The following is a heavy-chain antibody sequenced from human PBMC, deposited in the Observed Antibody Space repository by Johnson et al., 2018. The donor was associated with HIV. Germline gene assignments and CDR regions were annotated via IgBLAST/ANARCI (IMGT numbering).Heavy chain of an antibody. Sequence: EQLVESGGGVVRPGGSLRLSCAAAGFTFDDYGMSWVRQAPGKGLECVSGINWNGGNTGYADSVKGRFTISRDNAKNSLYLQMNSLRAEDTALYYCARGMWIPEIDAIDIWGQGTMVTVSS. V-gene: IGHV3-20*04. D-gene: IGHD5-18*01. J-gene: IGHJ3*02. CDR1: GFTFDDYG. CDR3: ARGMWIPEIDAIDI. CDR2: INWNGGNT.